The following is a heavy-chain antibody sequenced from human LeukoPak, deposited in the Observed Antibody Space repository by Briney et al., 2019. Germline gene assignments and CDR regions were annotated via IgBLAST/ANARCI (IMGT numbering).Heavy chain of an antibody. J-gene: IGHJ4*02. CDR2: IYHSGST. CDR3: ARGVDFHFDY. V-gene: IGHV4-30-2*01. Sequence: SQTLSLTCTVSGGSISSGGYYWSWIRQPPGKGLEWIGYIYHSGSTYYNPSLKSRVTISVDRSKNQFSLKLSSVTAADTAVYYCARGVDFHFDYWGQGTLVTVSS. CDR1: GGSISSGGYY. D-gene: IGHD5-24*01.